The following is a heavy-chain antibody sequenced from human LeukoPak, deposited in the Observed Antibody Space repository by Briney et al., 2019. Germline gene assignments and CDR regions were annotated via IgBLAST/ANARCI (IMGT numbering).Heavy chain of an antibody. CDR1: GFSFSNAW. J-gene: IGHJ4*02. D-gene: IGHD2-2*01. Sequence: GGSLRLSCAASGFSFSNAWMSWVRQAPGKGLEWVSSISSSSSYIYYADLVKGRFTISRDNAKNSLYLQMNSLRAEDTAVYYCARDAGDIVVVPAATPFDYWGQGTLVTVSS. CDR3: ARDAGDIVVVPAATPFDY. CDR2: ISSSSSYI. V-gene: IGHV3-21*01.